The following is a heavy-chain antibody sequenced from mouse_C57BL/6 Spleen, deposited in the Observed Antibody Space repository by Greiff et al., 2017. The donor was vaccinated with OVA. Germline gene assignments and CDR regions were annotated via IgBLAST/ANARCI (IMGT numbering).Heavy chain of an antibody. CDR3: ARFDNDGGMDY. V-gene: IGHV14-2*01. Sequence: EVNLVESGAELVKPGASVKLSCTASGFNIKDYYMHWVKQRTEKGLEWIGRIDPEDGETKYAPKFQGKATITADTASNTAYRQLSSLTAEDTAVYYCARFDNDGGMDYWGQGTSVTVSS. CDR2: IDPEDGET. J-gene: IGHJ4*01. CDR1: GFNIKDYY. D-gene: IGHD2-4*01.